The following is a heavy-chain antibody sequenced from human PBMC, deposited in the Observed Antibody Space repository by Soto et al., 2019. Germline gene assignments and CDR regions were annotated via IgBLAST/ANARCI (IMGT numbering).Heavy chain of an antibody. V-gene: IGHV1-69*01. J-gene: IGHJ6*02. CDR3: ARESTQLYYCYGMDV. CDR1: GGTFSSYA. Sequence: SCKASGGTFSSYAISWLRQAPGQGLEWVVGIIPIFCTANNAQNFQGRVTITADEAASTAYMELRSLRSEDTAVYYCARESTQLYYCYGMDVWGQGTTVTVSS. D-gene: IGHD1-1*01. CDR2: IIPIFCTA.